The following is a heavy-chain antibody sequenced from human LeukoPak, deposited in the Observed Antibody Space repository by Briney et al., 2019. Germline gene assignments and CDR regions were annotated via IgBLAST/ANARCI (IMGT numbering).Heavy chain of an antibody. D-gene: IGHD2-15*01. CDR1: GFTFSNAW. CDR3: TTGGRWHYYYGVDV. V-gene: IGHV3-15*01. CDR2: IKSKTDGGTT. J-gene: IGHJ6*02. Sequence: GGSLRLSCAASGFTFSNAWMSWVRQAPGKGLEWVGRIKSKTDGGTTDYAAPVRGRFTISRDDSKNTLYLQMNSLKTEDTAVYYCTTGGRWHYYYGVDVWGQGTTVTVSS.